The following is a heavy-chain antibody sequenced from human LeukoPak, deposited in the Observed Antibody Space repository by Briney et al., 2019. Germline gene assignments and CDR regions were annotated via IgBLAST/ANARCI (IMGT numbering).Heavy chain of an antibody. CDR2: INPNSGGT. CDR1: GYTFTGYS. D-gene: IGHD3-22*01. J-gene: IGHJ4*02. CDR3: ARGAHYHDSSEGFDY. V-gene: IGHV1-2*02. Sequence: GASVTVSCKASGYTFTGYSMHWVRQAPGQGLEWMGWINPNSGGTNYAQKFQGRVTMTRDTSISTAYMELSRLRSDDTAVYYCARGAHYHDSSEGFDYWGQGTLVSVSS.